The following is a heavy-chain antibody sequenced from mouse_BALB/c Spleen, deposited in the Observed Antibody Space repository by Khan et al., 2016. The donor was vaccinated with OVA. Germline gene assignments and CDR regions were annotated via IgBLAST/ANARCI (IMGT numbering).Heavy chain of an antibody. J-gene: IGHJ2*01. V-gene: IGHV1S56*01. CDR1: GYTLTSYY. CDR2: IYPGDGST. Sequence: QVQLQQSGPEVVKPGASVKMSCKASGYTLTSYYIHWVKQRPGQGLEWIGWIYPGDGSTKYNEKFKGKTTLTADKSSSTAYMLLISLTSEDSAIYFCARGDYGYFDYWGQGTTLTVSS. CDR3: ARGDYGYFDY. D-gene: IGHD1-1*01.